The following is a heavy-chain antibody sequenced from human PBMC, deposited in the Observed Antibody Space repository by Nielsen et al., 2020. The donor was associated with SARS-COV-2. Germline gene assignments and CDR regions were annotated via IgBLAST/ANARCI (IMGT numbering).Heavy chain of an antibody. Sequence: GESLKISCAASGFTFSSYGMHWVRQAPGKGLEWVAVIWYDGSNKYYADSVKGRFTISRDNSKNTLYLQMNSLRAEDTAVYYCARDGSYYFDYWGQGTLVTVSS. CDR1: GFTFSSYG. D-gene: IGHD3-10*01. CDR2: IWYDGSNK. J-gene: IGHJ4*02. V-gene: IGHV3-33*01. CDR3: ARDGSYYFDY.